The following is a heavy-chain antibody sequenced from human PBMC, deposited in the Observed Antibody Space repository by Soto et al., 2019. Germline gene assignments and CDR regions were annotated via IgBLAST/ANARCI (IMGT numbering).Heavy chain of an antibody. Sequence: ASVKVSCKASGYTFTGYYLHWVRQAPGQGLEWMGWINPMSGGTNYAQKLQGWVTMTRDTSTSTAYMELSRLRSDDTAVYYCARDRSITGTTIFDYWGQGTPVTVSS. D-gene: IGHD1-7*01. CDR2: INPMSGGT. J-gene: IGHJ4*02. CDR3: ARDRSITGTTIFDY. V-gene: IGHV1-2*04. CDR1: GYTFTGYY.